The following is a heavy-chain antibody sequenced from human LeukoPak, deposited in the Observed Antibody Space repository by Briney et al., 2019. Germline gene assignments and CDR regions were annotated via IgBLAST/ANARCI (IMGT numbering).Heavy chain of an antibody. J-gene: IGHJ6*02. D-gene: IGHD2-21*02. Sequence: GASVKVSCKASGYTFTSYGISWVRQAPGQGLEWMGWISAYNGNTNYAQKLQGRVTMTTDTSTSTAYMELRSLRSDDTAVYYCARTYCGGDCYSWVYYYYGMDVWGQGTTVTVSS. CDR2: ISAYNGNT. CDR1: GYTFTSYG. V-gene: IGHV1-18*01. CDR3: ARTYCGGDCYSWVYYYYGMDV.